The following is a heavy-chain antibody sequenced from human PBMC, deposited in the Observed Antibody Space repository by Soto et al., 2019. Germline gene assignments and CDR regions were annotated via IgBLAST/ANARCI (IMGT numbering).Heavy chain of an antibody. D-gene: IGHD3-3*01. CDR2: IKQDGSEK. J-gene: IGHJ4*02. V-gene: IGHV3-7*01. Sequence: EVQLVESGGGLVQPGGSLRLSCAASGFTFSSYWMSWVRQAPGKGLEWVANIKQDGSEKYYVDSVKGRFTISRDNAKNSLYLQMNSRRAEDTAVYYCARPGGVANYDFWSGYELQTAPEYWGQGTLVTVSS. CDR1: GFTFSSYW. CDR3: ARPGGVANYDFWSGYELQTAPEY.